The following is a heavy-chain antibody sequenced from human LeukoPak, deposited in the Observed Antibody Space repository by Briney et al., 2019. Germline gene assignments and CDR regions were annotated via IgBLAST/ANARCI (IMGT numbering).Heavy chain of an antibody. Sequence: SETLSLTCTVSGGSISSSSYYWGWIRQPPGKGLEWIGSIYYSGSTYYNPSLKSRVTISVDTSKNQFSLKLSSVTAADTAVYYCARVRDSSGYYYEGFDYWGQGTLVTASS. CDR3: ARVRDSSGYYYEGFDY. CDR1: GGSISSSSYY. V-gene: IGHV4-39*07. CDR2: IYYSGST. D-gene: IGHD3-22*01. J-gene: IGHJ4*02.